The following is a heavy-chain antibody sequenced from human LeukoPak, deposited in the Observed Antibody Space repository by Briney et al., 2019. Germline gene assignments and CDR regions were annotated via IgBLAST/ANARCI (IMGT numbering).Heavy chain of an antibody. Sequence: GRSLRLSCAASGFTFSSYAMHWVRQAPGKGLEWVAVISYDGSNKYYADSVKGRFTISRDNSKNTLYLQMNSLRAEDTAVYYCAKAGGSYEYYFDYWGQGTLVTVSS. CDR3: AKAGGSYEYYFDY. D-gene: IGHD1-26*01. CDR2: ISYDGSNK. CDR1: GFTFSSYA. V-gene: IGHV3-30-3*01. J-gene: IGHJ4*02.